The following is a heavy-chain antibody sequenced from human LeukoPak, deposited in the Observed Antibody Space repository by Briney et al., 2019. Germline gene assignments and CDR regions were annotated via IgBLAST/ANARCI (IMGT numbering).Heavy chain of an antibody. V-gene: IGHV3-23*01. J-gene: IGHJ5*02. CDR2: ISGSGGST. D-gene: IGHD3-10*01. Sequence: GGSLRLSCAASGFTFSSYAMSWVRQAPGKGLEWVSAISGSGGSTYYADSVKGRFTISRDNSKNTLYLQMNSLRAEDTAVYYCAKDSRPYGSGVNWFDPWGQGTLVTVSS. CDR1: GFTFSSYA. CDR3: AKDSRPYGSGVNWFDP.